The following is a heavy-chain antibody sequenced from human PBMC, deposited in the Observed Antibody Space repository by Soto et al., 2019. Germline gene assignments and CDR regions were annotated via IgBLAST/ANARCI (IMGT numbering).Heavy chain of an antibody. CDR2: ISSRGRA. Sequence: QVQLQESGPGLVKPSETLSLTCSVSGDSITNYYWNWIRQSPGKGLEWIGYISSRGRATYNPSLRGRVTISLATSKNRFSLNLNSATAADTAVYYCARRYTGTSSFDYWGQGTLVTVSS. CDR3: ARRYTGTSSFDY. D-gene: IGHD1-26*01. V-gene: IGHV4-59*01. J-gene: IGHJ4*02. CDR1: GDSITNYY.